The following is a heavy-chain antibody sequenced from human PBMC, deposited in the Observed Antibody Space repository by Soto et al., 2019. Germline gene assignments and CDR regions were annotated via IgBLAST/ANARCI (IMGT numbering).Heavy chain of an antibody. D-gene: IGHD6-13*01. CDR2: IKSKTDGGTT. V-gene: IGHV3-15*01. J-gene: IGHJ4*02. Sequence: GGSLRLSCAASGFTFSNAWMSWVRQAPGKGLEWVGRIKSKTDGGTTDYAAPVKGRFTISRDDSKNTLYLQMNSLKTEDTAVYYCTTDLYSSSWQGDNYFDYWGQGTLVTVSS. CDR3: TTDLYSSSWQGDNYFDY. CDR1: GFTFSNAW.